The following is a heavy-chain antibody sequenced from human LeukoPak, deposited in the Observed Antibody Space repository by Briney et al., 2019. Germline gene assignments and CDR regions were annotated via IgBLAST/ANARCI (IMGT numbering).Heavy chain of an antibody. CDR1: GGSISSYY. CDR3: ARERHSSGWSIRGGFDY. J-gene: IGHJ4*02. CDR2: ICYSGST. V-gene: IGHV4-59*01. D-gene: IGHD6-19*01. Sequence: SETLSLTCTISGGSISSYYWSWIRQPPGKGLEWIGYICYSGSTNYNPSLKSRVTISVDTSKNQFSLKLSSVTAADTAVYYCARERHSSGWSIRGGFDYWGQGTLVTVSS.